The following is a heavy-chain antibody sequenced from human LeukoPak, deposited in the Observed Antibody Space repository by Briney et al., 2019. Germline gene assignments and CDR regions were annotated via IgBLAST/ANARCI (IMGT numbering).Heavy chain of an antibody. Sequence: GGSLRLSCAASGFTFSSYSMSWVRQAPGKGLEWVSSISSSSTYIYYADSLKGRFTISRDNAKNSLYLQMNGLRAEDTAMYFCARRDFGYSSGCVDYWGQGTLVTVSS. CDR3: ARRDFGYSSGCVDY. J-gene: IGHJ4*02. CDR1: GFTFSSYS. D-gene: IGHD6-19*01. V-gene: IGHV3-21*01. CDR2: ISSSSTYI.